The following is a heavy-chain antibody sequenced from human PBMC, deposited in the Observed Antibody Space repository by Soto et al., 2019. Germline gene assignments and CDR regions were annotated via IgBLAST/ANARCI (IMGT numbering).Heavy chain of an antibody. CDR3: ATRTYYPGPWGAFDI. D-gene: IGHD3-10*01. CDR1: VGSISSYY. Sequence: QVHLQESGPGLVKPSETLSLTCTVSVGSISSYYWSWIRQPPGKGLECIGYIYYSGSTNYNPSLKSRVTISVDTSKYQFSLKLRSVTAADTAVYYCATRTYYPGPWGAFDIWGHGTMVTVSS. V-gene: IGHV4-59*01. CDR2: IYYSGST. J-gene: IGHJ3*02.